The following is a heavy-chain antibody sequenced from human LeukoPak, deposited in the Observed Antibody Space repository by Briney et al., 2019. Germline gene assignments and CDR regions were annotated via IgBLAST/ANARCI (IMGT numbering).Heavy chain of an antibody. CDR2: IYPGDSDT. D-gene: IGHD3-10*01. CDR1: GYSFTSFW. Sequence: GESLRISCKGSGYSFTSFWIGWVRQMPGKGLEWMGIIYPGDSDTRYSPSFQGQVTISADKSINTAYLQWSSLKASDTAVYYCARQRLRGISYFGFWGQGTLVTVSS. CDR3: ARQRLRGISYFGF. J-gene: IGHJ4*02. V-gene: IGHV5-51*01.